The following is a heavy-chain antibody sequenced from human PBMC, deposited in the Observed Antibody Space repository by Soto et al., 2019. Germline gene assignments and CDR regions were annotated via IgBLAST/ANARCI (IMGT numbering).Heavy chain of an antibody. Sequence: SETLSLTCTVSGGSISSYYWSWIRQPPGKGLEWIGYIYYSGSTNYNPSLKSRVTISVDTSKNQFSLKLSSVTAADTAVYYCARGRRGVIAGNWLHQGAQGALATVS. CDR3: ARGRRGVIAGNWLHQ. CDR2: IYYSGST. J-gene: IGHJ4*02. V-gene: IGHV4-59*01. D-gene: IGHD3-10*01. CDR1: GGSISSYY.